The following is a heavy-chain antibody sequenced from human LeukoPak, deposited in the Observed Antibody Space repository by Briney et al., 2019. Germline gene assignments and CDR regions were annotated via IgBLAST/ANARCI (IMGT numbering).Heavy chain of an antibody. CDR2: IYYSGST. CDR3: ARGRIVAPLGYFDL. Sequence: SETLSLTCTVSGGSISSSSYYWGWIRQHPGKGLEWIGYIYYSGSTYYNPSLKSRVTISVDTSKNQFSLKLSSVTAADTAVYYCARGRIVAPLGYFDLWGRGTLVTVSS. J-gene: IGHJ2*01. V-gene: IGHV4-31*03. CDR1: GGSISSSSYY. D-gene: IGHD5-12*01.